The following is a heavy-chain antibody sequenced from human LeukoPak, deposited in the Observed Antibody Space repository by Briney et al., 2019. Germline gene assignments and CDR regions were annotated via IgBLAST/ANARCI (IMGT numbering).Heavy chain of an antibody. CDR3: ARGRFLEWPTTDAFDI. V-gene: IGHV1-69*01. CDR1: GGTFSSYA. Sequence: SVKVSCKASGGTFSSYAISWVRQAPGQGLEWMGGIIPIFGTANYAQKFQGRVTITADESTSTAYMELSSLTSEDAAVYYCARGRFLEWPTTDAFDIWGQGTMVTVSS. D-gene: IGHD3-3*01. CDR2: IIPIFGTA. J-gene: IGHJ3*02.